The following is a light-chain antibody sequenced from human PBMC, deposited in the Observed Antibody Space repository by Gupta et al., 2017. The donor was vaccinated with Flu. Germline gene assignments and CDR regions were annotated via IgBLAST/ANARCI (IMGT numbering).Light chain of an antibody. V-gene: IGLV7-46*01. CDR2: ATN. CDR1: PGPVTNSHW. Sequence: QAVVTQEPSLTVSPAGTVTLTCGPSPGPVTNSHWPYWLQQKPGQAPKTLIYATNNRHSWTPARFSGSLFGGKAALTLSGAQPEDEAEYYCLLFYRGARPVVFGGGTMLTVL. CDR3: LLFYRGARPVV. J-gene: IGLJ2*01.